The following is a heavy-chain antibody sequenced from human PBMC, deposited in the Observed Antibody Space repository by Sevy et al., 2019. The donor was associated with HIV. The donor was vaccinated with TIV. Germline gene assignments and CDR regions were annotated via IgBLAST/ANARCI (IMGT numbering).Heavy chain of an antibody. Sequence: ASVKVSCKTTGYIFIDYHMHRVRQAPGQGLEWMALINPNSGVTIYAHNFRGRVSVTRDTSMSTAYMELSGLTSDDTAVYYCVREDINAPRTLLSFDIWGQGTMVTVSS. CDR2: INPNSGVT. CDR3: VREDINAPRTLLSFDI. J-gene: IGHJ3*02. V-gene: IGHV1-2*06. D-gene: IGHD3-3*01. CDR1: GYIFIDYH.